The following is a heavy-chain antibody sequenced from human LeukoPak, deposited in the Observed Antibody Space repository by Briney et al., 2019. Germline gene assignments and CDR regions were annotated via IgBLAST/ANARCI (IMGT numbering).Heavy chain of an antibody. CDR1: GDSVSSKSAA. Sequence: PSQTLSLTCAISGDSVSSKSAAWNWIRQSPSRGLEWLGRTYYRSKWYNGYAVSVKSRITINPDTSKNQFSLQLNSVTPEDTAVYYCASGILLWFGEFPSFDYWGQGTLVTVSS. J-gene: IGHJ4*02. V-gene: IGHV6-1*01. D-gene: IGHD3-10*01. CDR2: TYYRSKWYN. CDR3: ASGILLWFGEFPSFDY.